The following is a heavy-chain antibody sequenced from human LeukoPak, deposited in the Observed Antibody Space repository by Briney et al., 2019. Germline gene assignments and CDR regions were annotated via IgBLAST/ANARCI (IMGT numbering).Heavy chain of an antibody. CDR1: GGSISSSSYY. Sequence: SETLYLTCTVSGGSISSSSYYWGWIRQPPGKGLEWIGSIYYSGSTYYNPSLKSRVTISVDTSKNQFSLKLSSVTAADTAVYYCARDYYYGSGSYSVWGQGTLVTVSS. D-gene: IGHD3-10*01. CDR2: IYYSGST. V-gene: IGHV4-39*07. J-gene: IGHJ4*02. CDR3: ARDYYYGSGSYSV.